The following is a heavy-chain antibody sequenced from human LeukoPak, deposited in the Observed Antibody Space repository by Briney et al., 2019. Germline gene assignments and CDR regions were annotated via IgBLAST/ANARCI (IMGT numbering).Heavy chain of an antibody. CDR1: GYSISSSNW. V-gene: IGHV4-28*01. J-gene: IGHJ3*02. D-gene: IGHD3-10*01. CDR2: IYYSGST. CDR3: ARTVRGVMAFDI. Sequence: SETLSLTCAVSGYSISSSNWWCWIRQPPGKGLEWIWYIYYSGSTYYNPSLKSRVTMSVDTSKNQFSLKLSSVTAVDTAVYYCARTVRGVMAFDIWGQGTMVTVSS.